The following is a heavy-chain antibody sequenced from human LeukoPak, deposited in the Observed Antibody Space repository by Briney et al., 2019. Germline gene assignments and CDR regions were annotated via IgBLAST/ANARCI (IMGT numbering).Heavy chain of an antibody. CDR1: GFTVSSNY. V-gene: IGHV3-66*01. CDR3: ARGDPGGYCSGGSCYGLGY. J-gene: IGHJ4*02. CDR2: IYSGGST. D-gene: IGHD2-15*01. Sequence: GGSLRLSCAASGFTVSSNYMSWVRQAPGKGLEWVSVIYSGGSTYYADSVKGRFTISRDNSKNTLYLQMNSLRAEDTAVYYCARGDPGGYCSGGSCYGLGYWGQGTLVTVSS.